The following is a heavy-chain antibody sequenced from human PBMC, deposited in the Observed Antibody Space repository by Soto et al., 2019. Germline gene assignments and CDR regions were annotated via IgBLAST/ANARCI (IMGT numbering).Heavy chain of an antibody. Sequence: VGSLRLSCAASGFSFSSYAMGWVRQAPGKGLGWVSSISAGGDGTYYADSVKGRFTISRDNSKNTVYLQMSSLRADDTAVYYCADGGRYPYYWGPGTLVTVSS. CDR3: ADGGRYPYY. V-gene: IGHV3-23*01. J-gene: IGHJ4*02. CDR1: GFSFSSYA. D-gene: IGHD1-26*01. CDR2: ISAGGDGT.